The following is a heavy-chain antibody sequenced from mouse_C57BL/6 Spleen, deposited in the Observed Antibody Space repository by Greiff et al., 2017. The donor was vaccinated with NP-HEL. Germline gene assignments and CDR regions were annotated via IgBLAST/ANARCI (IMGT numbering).Heavy chain of an antibody. J-gene: IGHJ3*01. Sequence: QVQLQQSGAELMKPGASVKLSCKATGYTFTGYWIEWVKQRPGHGLEWIGEILPGSGSTNYIEKFKGKATFTADTSSNTAYMQLSSLTTEDSAIYYCARRGTGPCEFAYWGQGTLVTVSA. CDR2: ILPGSGST. V-gene: IGHV1-9*01. CDR3: ARRGTGPCEFAY. CDR1: GYTFTGYW. D-gene: IGHD4-1*01.